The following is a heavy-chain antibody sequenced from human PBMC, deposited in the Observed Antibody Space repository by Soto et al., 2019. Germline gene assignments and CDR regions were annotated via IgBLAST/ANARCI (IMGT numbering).Heavy chain of an antibody. CDR2: ISSSSSTI. Sequence: EVQLVESGGGLVQPGGSLRLSCAASGFTFSSYSMNWVRQAPGKGLEWVSYISSSSSTIYYADSVKGRFTISRDNAKNSLYLQMNSLRAEDTAVYYCARDQTVHDYWGQGTLVTVSS. CDR1: GFTFSSYS. D-gene: IGHD4-4*01. CDR3: ARDQTVHDY. J-gene: IGHJ4*02. V-gene: IGHV3-48*01.